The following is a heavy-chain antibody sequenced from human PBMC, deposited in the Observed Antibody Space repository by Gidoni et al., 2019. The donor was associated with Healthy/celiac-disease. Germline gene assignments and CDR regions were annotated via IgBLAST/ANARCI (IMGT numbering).Heavy chain of an antibody. CDR2: IYYSGST. J-gene: IGHJ4*02. CDR1: GGSISSYY. Sequence: QVQLQESGPGLVKPSETLSLTCTVSGGSISSYYWSWIRQPPGKGLEWIGYIYYSGSTNYNPSLKSRVTISVDTSKNQFSLKLSSVTAADTAVYYCARLWGDDSSGFEPPVVQYYFDYWGQGTLVTVSS. D-gene: IGHD3-22*01. CDR3: ARLWGDDSSGFEPPVVQYYFDY. V-gene: IGHV4-59*08.